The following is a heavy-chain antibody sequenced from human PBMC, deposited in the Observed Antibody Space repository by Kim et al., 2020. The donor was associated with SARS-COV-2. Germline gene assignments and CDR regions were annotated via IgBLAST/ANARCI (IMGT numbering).Heavy chain of an antibody. J-gene: IGHJ4*02. V-gene: IGHV2-5*01. Sequence: SPSLKSRLTITKDTSKNQVVLTMTNMDPVDTATYYCAHRRGAVAAEDFDYWGQGTLVTVSS. CDR3: AHRRGAVAAEDFDY. D-gene: IGHD6-19*01.